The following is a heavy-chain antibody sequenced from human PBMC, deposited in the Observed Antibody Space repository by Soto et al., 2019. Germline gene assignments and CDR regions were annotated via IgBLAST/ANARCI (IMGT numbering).Heavy chain of an antibody. CDR2: IYYSGST. V-gene: IGHV4-30-4*01. D-gene: IGHD6-19*01. Sequence: SETLSLTCTVSGGSISSGDYYWSWIRQPPGKGLEWIGYIYYSGSTYYNPSLKSRVTISVDTSKNQFSLKLSSVTAADTAVYYCAREGAVAGNKFPPGMDVWGQGTTVTVSS. CDR3: AREGAVAGNKFPPGMDV. J-gene: IGHJ6*02. CDR1: GGSISSGDYY.